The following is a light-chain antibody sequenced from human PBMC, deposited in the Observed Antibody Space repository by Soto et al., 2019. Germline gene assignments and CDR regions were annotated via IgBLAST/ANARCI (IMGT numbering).Light chain of an antibody. J-gene: IGKJ1*01. CDR2: LGS. CDR3: MQALQAWT. V-gene: IGKV2-28*01. CDR1: QSLLHTNGYSY. Sequence: IVMTQSPLSLPVTPGEPASISCRSSQSLLHTNGYSYLDWYLQKPGQSHQLLIYLGSNRASGVPDRFSGSGSGTDFTLKISRVEAEDVGVYYCMQALQAWTFGQGTKVEIK.